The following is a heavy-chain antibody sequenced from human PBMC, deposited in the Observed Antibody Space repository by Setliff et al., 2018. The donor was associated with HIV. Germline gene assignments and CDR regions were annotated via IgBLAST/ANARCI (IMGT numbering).Heavy chain of an antibody. J-gene: IGHJ4*02. CDR3: ARDGYYYDSSGHLAYYFDY. D-gene: IGHD3-22*01. CDR2: INTYTGNP. CDR1: GYTFASYG. V-gene: IGHV7-4-1*02. Sequence: ASVKVSCKASGYTFASYGMNWVRQAPGQGLEWMGWINTYTGNPTYAQDFTGRFVFSLDTSVSTAYLQISSLKAEDIAVYYCARDGYYYDSSGHLAYYFDYRGQGTLVTVS.